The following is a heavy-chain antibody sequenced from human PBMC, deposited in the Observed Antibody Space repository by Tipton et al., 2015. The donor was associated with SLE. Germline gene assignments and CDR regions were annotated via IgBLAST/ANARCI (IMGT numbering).Heavy chain of an antibody. D-gene: IGHD2/OR15-2a*01. Sequence: TLSLTCTVSGDAITNSYWSWFRQPVGKGLEWIGRMYFSGVTDYNPSLKSRVTISLDTSKRHFSLNVASVTAADTAVYYCARGRSSTMYGLDIWGQGTAVSVSS. V-gene: IGHV4-4*07. CDR3: ARGRSSTMYGLDI. J-gene: IGHJ6*02. CDR2: MYFSGVT. CDR1: GDAITNSY.